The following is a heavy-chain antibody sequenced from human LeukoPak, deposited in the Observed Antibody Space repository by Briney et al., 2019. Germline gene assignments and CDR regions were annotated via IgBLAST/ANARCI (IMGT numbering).Heavy chain of an antibody. D-gene: IGHD3-22*01. V-gene: IGHV3-21*01. CDR3: ARDALQWLLLRYAFDI. CDR2: ISTSGNYI. Sequence: GGSLRLSCAASGFTFSNYSMNWVRQAPGKGLEWVSSISTSGNYIYYADSVKGRFTISRDNAKNSLYLQLNSLRAEDTAVYCCARDALQWLLLRYAFDIWGQGTMVTVSS. CDR1: GFTFSNYS. J-gene: IGHJ3*02.